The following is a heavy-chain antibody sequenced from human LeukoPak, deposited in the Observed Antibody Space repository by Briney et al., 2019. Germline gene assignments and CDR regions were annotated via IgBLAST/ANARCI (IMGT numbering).Heavy chain of an antibody. CDR1: DYTYTSYG. CDR3: ARGGDYGDYVGHFDY. J-gene: IGHJ4*02. V-gene: IGHV1-18*01. Sequence: GASVKVSCKASDYTYTSYGISWLRRAPGQGLEWMGWISAYNGNTNYAQKLQGRVTMTTDTSTSTAYMELRSLRTDDTAMYYCARGGDYGDYVGHFDYWGQGTLVTVSS. CDR2: ISAYNGNT. D-gene: IGHD4-17*01.